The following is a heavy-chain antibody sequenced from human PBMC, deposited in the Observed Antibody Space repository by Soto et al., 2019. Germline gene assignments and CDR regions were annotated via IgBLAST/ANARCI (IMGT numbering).Heavy chain of an antibody. V-gene: IGHV1-46*01. Sequence: QVQLVQSGAAVRKPGASVKVSCEASGYTFTSYYMNWVRQAPGQGLEWMGIINPSGGTTSYAQKFHGRGTMPSYTSTSTVYMSLSSLNSEDTVVYFFSRANYTSSSLDYWGQGTLVTVSS. CDR1: GYTFTSYY. D-gene: IGHD6-6*01. CDR3: SRANYTSSSLDY. J-gene: IGHJ4*02. CDR2: INPSGGTT.